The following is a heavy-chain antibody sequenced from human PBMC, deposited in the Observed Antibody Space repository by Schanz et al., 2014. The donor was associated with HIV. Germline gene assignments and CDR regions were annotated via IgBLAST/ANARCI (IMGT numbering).Heavy chain of an antibody. CDR3: ARAMLISGTGYWTGEDF. J-gene: IGHJ4*02. Sequence: VQLVESGGALVNPGSSLRLSCAASGFTFNTFYMSWIRQAPGKGLEWVANIKEDGAREYYVGSVRGRFTISRDNAKNTLYLQMTGLRAEDTAVYYCARAMLISGTGYWTGEDFWGQGTLVIVSS. CDR1: GFTFNTFY. V-gene: IGHV3-7*01. D-gene: IGHD3-10*01. CDR2: IKEDGARE.